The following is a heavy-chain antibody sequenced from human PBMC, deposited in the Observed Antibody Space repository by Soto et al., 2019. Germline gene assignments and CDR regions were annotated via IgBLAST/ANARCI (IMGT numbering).Heavy chain of an antibody. Sequence: GEALKISCKGSGYTFTNYWISWVRQMPGKGLEWMGTIDPSDSYTNYSPSFQGHVTISADKSITTVYLQWSTLKASATAMYYCARLGYDILTGYYGDYWGQGTLVTVSS. D-gene: IGHD3-9*01. CDR3: ARLGYDILTGYYGDY. CDR2: IDPSDSYT. J-gene: IGHJ4*02. CDR1: GYTFTNYW. V-gene: IGHV5-10-1*01.